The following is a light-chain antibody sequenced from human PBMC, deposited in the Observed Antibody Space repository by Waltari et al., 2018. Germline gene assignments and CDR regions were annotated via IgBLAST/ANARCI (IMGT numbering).Light chain of an antibody. CDR1: QGISSY. CDR3: LQHNSYPFT. Sequence: DIQMTQSPSSLSASVGDTVTITCRASQGISSYLNWFQPKPGKAPKPLIYAASSLESGVPSRFSGSGSGTGFTLAFSSLQPEDFAADYCLQHNSYPFTFGPGTKLDIK. J-gene: IGKJ3*01. V-gene: IGKV1-17*01. CDR2: AAS.